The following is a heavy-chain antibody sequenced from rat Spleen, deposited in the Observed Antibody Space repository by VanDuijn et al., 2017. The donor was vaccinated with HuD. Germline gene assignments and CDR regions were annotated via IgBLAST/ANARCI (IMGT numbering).Heavy chain of an antibody. CDR3: ARPNYGGYPYVMDA. V-gene: IGHV5-31*01. CDR2: ISNTGGTT. J-gene: IGHJ4*01. CDR1: GFTFNNYW. D-gene: IGHD1-11*01. Sequence: EVQLVESGGGLVQPGRSLKLSCVASGFTFNNYWMTWIRQAPGKGLEWVASISNTGGTTNYPDSVKGRISISRDNAKSTLYVQLNSLRSEDTATYYCARPNYGGYPYVMDAWGQGASVTVSS.